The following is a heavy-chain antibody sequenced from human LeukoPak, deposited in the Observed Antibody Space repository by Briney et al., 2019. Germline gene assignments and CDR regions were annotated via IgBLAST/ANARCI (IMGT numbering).Heavy chain of an antibody. D-gene: IGHD3-3*01. CDR1: GGSFSGYY. Sequence: SETLSLTCAVYGGSFSGYYWTWIRQPPGKGLEWIGEIHYSGSATYNPSLKSRVTISVDTSKNQFSLKMNSVTAADTAVYYCARRDHYDFWSGYPYWGQGTLVTVSS. J-gene: IGHJ4*02. V-gene: IGHV4-34*01. CDR3: ARRDHYDFWSGYPY. CDR2: IHYSGSA.